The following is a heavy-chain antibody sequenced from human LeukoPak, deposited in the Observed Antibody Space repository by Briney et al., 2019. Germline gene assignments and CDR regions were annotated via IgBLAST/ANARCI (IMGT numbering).Heavy chain of an antibody. D-gene: IGHD4-17*01. CDR1: GGSISSGGYY. CDR2: IYYSGST. CDR3: ASGHYPYNYYYYGMDV. Sequence: SQTLSLTCTVSGGSISSGGYYWSWIRQHPGKGLERIGYIYYSGSTYYNPSLKSRVTISVDTSKNQFSLRLSSVTAADTAVYYCASGHYPYNYYYYGMDVWGQGTTVTVSS. V-gene: IGHV4-31*03. J-gene: IGHJ6*02.